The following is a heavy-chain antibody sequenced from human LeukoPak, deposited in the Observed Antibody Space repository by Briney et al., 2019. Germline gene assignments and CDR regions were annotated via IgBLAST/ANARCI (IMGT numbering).Heavy chain of an antibody. CDR2: IYSSGNT. CDR1: GGSISSGSLY. Sequence: SETLSLTCTVSGGSISSGSLYWSWIRQPAGEGLEWIGRIYSSGNTNYNPSLKSRVTISVDTSKNQFSLKLSSVTAADTAIYYCARGIPVAGLFDYWGQGALVAVSS. V-gene: IGHV4-61*02. J-gene: IGHJ4*02. D-gene: IGHD6-19*01. CDR3: ARGIPVAGLFDY.